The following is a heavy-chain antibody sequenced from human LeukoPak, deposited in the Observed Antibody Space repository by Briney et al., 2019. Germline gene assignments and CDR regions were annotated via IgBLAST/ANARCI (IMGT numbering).Heavy chain of an antibody. V-gene: IGHV1-18*01. CDR2: ISAYNGNT. CDR1: GYTFTSYG. D-gene: IGHD3-3*01. Sequence: GASVKVSCKASGYTFTSYGISWVRQAPGQGLEWMGWISAYNGNTNYAQKLQGRVTMTTDTSTSTAYMELRSLRSDDTAVYYCARLSLDDFWSGLTAEYYYYYYMDVWGKGTTVTVSS. J-gene: IGHJ6*03. CDR3: ARLSLDDFWSGLTAEYYYYYYMDV.